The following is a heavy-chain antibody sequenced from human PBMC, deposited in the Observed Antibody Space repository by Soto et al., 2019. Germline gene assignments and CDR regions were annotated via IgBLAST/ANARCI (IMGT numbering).Heavy chain of an antibody. J-gene: IGHJ5*02. D-gene: IGHD4-17*01. V-gene: IGHV1-18*01. CDR1: GYTFTSYG. CDR2: ISAYNGNT. CDR3: ARHDYGDFPNWFDP. Sequence: ASVKVSCKASGYTFTSYGISCVRQAPGQGLEWMGWISAYNGNTNYAQKLQGRVTMTTDTSTSTAYMELRSLRSDDTAVYYCARHDYGDFPNWFDPWGQGTLVTVSS.